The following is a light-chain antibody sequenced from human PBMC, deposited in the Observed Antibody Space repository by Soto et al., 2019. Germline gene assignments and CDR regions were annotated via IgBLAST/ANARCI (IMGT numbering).Light chain of an antibody. Sequence: EIVLTQSPGTLSLSPGERVTLSCRTSQTISSSYLAWYQQKPGQAPRLLIYGAPSRATGIPDRFSGSESGTDFTLTISSLEPEDFAVYYCQLYGNSFTFGPGTKGIS. V-gene: IGKV3-20*01. J-gene: IGKJ3*01. CDR2: GAP. CDR3: QLYGNSFT. CDR1: QTISSSY.